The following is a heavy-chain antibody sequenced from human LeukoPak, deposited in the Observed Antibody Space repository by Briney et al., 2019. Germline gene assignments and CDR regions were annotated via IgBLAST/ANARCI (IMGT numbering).Heavy chain of an antibody. V-gene: IGHV3-43D*03. CDR2: ITWDGGST. Sequence: GGSLRLSCVGSGFTFGEYGMHWVRQVPGQGVEWVAHITWDGGSTYYAGSVKGRFTISRDNSKNSLYLQMNSLGAEDTALYYCAKDIHIGHGSGWPESWGQGTLVTVSS. J-gene: IGHJ5*02. CDR1: GFTFGEYG. D-gene: IGHD6-19*01. CDR3: AKDIHIGHGSGWPES.